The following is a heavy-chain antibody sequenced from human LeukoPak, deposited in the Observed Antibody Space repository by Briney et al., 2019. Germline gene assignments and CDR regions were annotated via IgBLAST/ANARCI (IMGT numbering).Heavy chain of an antibody. J-gene: IGHJ5*02. CDR2: IIPIFGTA. CDR3: ATEGRLRSNWFDP. D-gene: IGHD3-16*01. Sequence: SVKVSCKASGGTFSSYAISWVRQAPGQGLEWMGRIIPIFGTANYAQKFQGRVTITTDESTSTAYMELSSLRSEDTAVYYCATEGRLRSNWFDPWGQGTLVTVSS. CDR1: GGTFSSYA. V-gene: IGHV1-69*05.